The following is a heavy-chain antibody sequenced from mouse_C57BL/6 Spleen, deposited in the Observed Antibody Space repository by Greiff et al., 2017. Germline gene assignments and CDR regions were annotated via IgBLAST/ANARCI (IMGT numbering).Heavy chain of an antibody. J-gene: IGHJ3*01. D-gene: IGHD1-1*01. CDR1: GYSFTSYY. Sequence: QVQLQQSGPELVKPGASVKISCKASGYSFTSYYIHWVKQRPGQGLEWIGWIYPGSGNTKYNEKFKGKATLTADTSSSTAYMQLSSLTSEDSAVYYCARSHYYGSSYWFAYWGQGTLVTVSA. CDR2: IYPGSGNT. V-gene: IGHV1-66*01. CDR3: ARSHYYGSSYWFAY.